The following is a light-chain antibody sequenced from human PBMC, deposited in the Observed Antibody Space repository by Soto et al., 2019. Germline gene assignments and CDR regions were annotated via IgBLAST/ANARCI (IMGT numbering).Light chain of an antibody. V-gene: IGKV3-11*01. CDR2: GAF. CDR3: QQXNLWPPVT. Sequence: ESVLTQSPATLALCPGEGASRSCRASPSVTNFLAWYQQKPGQAPRLIIYGAFNRATGIPARFSGSGSGTDFTLTISRLAPQDSAISYCQQXNLWPPVTXGQGTRLEIK. CDR1: PSVTNF. J-gene: IGKJ5*01.